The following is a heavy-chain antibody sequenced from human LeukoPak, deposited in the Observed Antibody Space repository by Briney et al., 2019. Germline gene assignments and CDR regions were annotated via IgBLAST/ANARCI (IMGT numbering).Heavy chain of an antibody. CDR1: DGSVSSYY. V-gene: IGHV4-4*07. D-gene: IGHD6-19*01. J-gene: IGHJ4*02. CDR2: IYSTGST. Sequence: SETLSLTCTVSDGSVSSYYWSWIRQPAGKGLEWSGRIYSTGSTKYSPSLESRLTMSLDTSKDQFSLKLTSVTAADTAVYYCARGVVVAGLRYYFDSWGQGSLVSVSS. CDR3: ARGVVVAGLRYYFDS.